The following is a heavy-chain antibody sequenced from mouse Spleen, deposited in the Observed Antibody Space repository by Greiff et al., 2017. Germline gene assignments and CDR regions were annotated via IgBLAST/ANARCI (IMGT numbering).Heavy chain of an antibody. CDR3: SRQSLLRYFDV. D-gene: IGHD1-1*01. Sequence: EVQLQESGGDLVKPGGSLKLSCAASGFTFSSYGMSWVRQTPDKRLEWVATISSGGSYTYYPDSVKGRFTISRDNAKNTLYLHMSSLKSEDTAMYYCSRQSLLRYFDVWGAGTTVTVSS. V-gene: IGHV5-6*01. CDR1: GFTFSSYG. J-gene: IGHJ1*01. CDR2: ISSGGSYT.